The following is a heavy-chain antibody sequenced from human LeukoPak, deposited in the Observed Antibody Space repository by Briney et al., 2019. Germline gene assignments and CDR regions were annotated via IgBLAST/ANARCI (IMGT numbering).Heavy chain of an antibody. CDR2: LFTDGTT. Sequence: QTGGSLRLSCAASGFTVSSNYMSWVRQAPGKGLQWVSILFTDGTTYYADSVRGRFAISRDSYRNTLYLHMTGLRADDTALYFCARDRPYYDKGDMDVWGQGTMVTVSS. CDR1: GFTVSSNY. D-gene: IGHD3-16*01. J-gene: IGHJ6*02. V-gene: IGHV3-53*01. CDR3: ARDRPYYDKGDMDV.